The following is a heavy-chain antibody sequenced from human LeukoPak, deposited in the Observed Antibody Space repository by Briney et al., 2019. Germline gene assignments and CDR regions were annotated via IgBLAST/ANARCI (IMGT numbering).Heavy chain of an antibody. CDR2: IRYDGSNK. J-gene: IGHJ4*02. CDR1: GFTFSSYG. Sequence: GGSLGLSCAASGFTFSSYGMHWVRQAPGKGLEWVAFIRYDGSNKYYADSVKGRFTISRDNSKNTLYLQMNSLRAEDRAVYYCAKDLVSVAGNEYWGQGTLVTVSS. D-gene: IGHD6-19*01. CDR3: AKDLVSVAGNEY. V-gene: IGHV3-30*02.